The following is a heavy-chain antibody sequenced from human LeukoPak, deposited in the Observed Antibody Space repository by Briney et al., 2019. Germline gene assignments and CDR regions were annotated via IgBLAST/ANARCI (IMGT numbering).Heavy chain of an antibody. CDR1: GFIFSDYY. CDR2: ISGSGDNI. D-gene: IGHD3-10*01. Sequence: PGGSLRLSCEASGFIFSDYYMSWIRQAPRKGLEWVSYISGSGDNIYYADSVKGRFTISRDNAKNSLDLQMNSLTVEDTAVYFCARDWAGGPHDYWGQGTLVTVSS. V-gene: IGHV3-11*04. J-gene: IGHJ4*02. CDR3: ARDWAGGPHDY.